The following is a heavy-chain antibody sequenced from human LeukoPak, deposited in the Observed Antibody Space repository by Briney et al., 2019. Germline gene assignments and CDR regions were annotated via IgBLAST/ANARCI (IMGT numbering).Heavy chain of an antibody. D-gene: IGHD3-3*01. CDR2: ISYSGNT. CDR1: GGSISTHDNY. Sequence: SETLSLTCTVSGGSISTHDNYWGWIRQPPGKGLEWIGSISYSGNTHYSPSFQSQVTMSVDTSRNNFSLKLSSVTAADTAVYYCARLYFDFWSGYPDYWGQGTLVTVSS. J-gene: IGHJ4*02. CDR3: ARLYFDFWSGYPDY. V-gene: IGHV4-39*02.